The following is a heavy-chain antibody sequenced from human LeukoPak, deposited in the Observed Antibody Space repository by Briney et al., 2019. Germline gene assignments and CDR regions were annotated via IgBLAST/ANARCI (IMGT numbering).Heavy chain of an antibody. CDR2: ISSSSSYI. CDR1: GFTFSSYS. V-gene: IGHV3-21*01. D-gene: IGHD2-2*01. CDR3: AKDVPAAYFDY. Sequence: GGSLRLSCAASGFTFSSYSMNWVRQAPGKGLEWVSSISSSSSYIYYADSVKGRFTISRDNAKNSLYLQVNSLRAEDTAVYFCAKDVPAAYFDYWGQGTLVTVSS. J-gene: IGHJ4*02.